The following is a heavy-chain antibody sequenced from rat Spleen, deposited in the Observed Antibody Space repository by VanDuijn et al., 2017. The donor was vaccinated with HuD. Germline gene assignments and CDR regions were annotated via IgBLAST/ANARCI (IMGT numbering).Heavy chain of an antibody. CDR2: ISSDGRRN. V-gene: IGHV5-29*01. J-gene: IGHJ3*01. CDR3: ARHGIYNNVGWFAY. D-gene: IGHD1-10*01. CDR1: GFTFSKYG. Sequence: EVQLVESGGGLVQPGRSMKLSCAASGFTFSKYGMAWVRQAPKKGLEWVATISSDGRRNYYRDSVKGRFTISRDNAKSTLYLQMDSLRSEDTATYYCARHGIYNNVGWFAYWGQGTLVTVSS.